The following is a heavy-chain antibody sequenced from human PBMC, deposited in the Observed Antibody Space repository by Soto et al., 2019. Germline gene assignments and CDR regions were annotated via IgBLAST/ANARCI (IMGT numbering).Heavy chain of an antibody. CDR2: IIPILGIA. D-gene: IGHD4-17*01. CDR1: GGTFSSYT. V-gene: IGHV1-69*04. Sequence: ASVKVSCKASGGTFSSYTISWVRQAPGQGLEWMGRIIPILGIANYAQKFQGRGTITADKSTGTAYMELSSLRSEDTAVYYCARDEYGDYPHYYYMDVWGKGTTVTVSS. J-gene: IGHJ6*03. CDR3: ARDEYGDYPHYYYMDV.